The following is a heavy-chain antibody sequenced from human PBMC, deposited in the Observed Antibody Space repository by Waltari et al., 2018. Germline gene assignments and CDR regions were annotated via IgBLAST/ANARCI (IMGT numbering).Heavy chain of an antibody. CDR1: GYTFPSYA. Sequence: QVQLVQSGAEVKKPGASVRVSCKASGYTFPSYAMHWVRQAPEQRLGWMGWINAGNGNTKYSQKFQGRVTITRDTSASTAYMELSSLRSEDTAVYYCARDGGIQLWLYYFDYWGQGTLVTVSS. CDR2: INAGNGNT. J-gene: IGHJ4*02. D-gene: IGHD5-18*01. CDR3: ARDGGIQLWLYYFDY. V-gene: IGHV1-3*01.